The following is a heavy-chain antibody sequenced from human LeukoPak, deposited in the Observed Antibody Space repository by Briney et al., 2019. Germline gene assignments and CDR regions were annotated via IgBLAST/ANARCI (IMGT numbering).Heavy chain of an antibody. CDR3: ARRWVYDKRAFDA. Sequence: PETLSLTCTVANGSMNSYYWNWVRQSPGKGLEWIGRIYNIQYTEYNPSLKSRVSISVDTSKSQFSLNLNSVTAADTAVYYCARRWVYDKRAFDAWGQGTMVTVSS. D-gene: IGHD3-16*01. J-gene: IGHJ3*01. V-gene: IGHV4-4*09. CDR2: IYNIQYT. CDR1: NGSMNSYY.